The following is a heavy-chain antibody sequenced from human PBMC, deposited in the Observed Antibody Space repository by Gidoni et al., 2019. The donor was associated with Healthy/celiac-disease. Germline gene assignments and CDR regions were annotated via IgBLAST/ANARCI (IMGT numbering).Heavy chain of an antibody. CDR3: ARDLTAVTNVYYYYYYGMDV. J-gene: IGHJ6*02. D-gene: IGHD4-17*01. CDR2: ISAYKGNT. CDR1: GYNFTSYG. V-gene: IGHV1-18*01. Sequence: QVQLVQSGAEVKKPGASVQVSWKASGYNFTSYGNSWLRQAPGQGLGGMGWISAYKGNTNYAQKLQGRVTMTTDTSTSTAYMELRSLRSDDTAVYYCARDLTAVTNVYYYYYYGMDVWGQGTTVTVSS.